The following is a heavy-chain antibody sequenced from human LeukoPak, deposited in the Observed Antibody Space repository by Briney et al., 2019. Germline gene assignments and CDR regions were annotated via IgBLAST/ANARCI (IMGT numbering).Heavy chain of an antibody. V-gene: IGHV4-59*01. J-gene: IGHJ4*02. CDR3: ARGGYRGFDY. D-gene: IGHD6-25*01. CDR2: IYYSRST. Sequence: SETLSLTCTVSGGSISSYYWSWIRQPPGKGLEWIGYIYYSRSTNYNPSLKSRVTISVDTSKNQFSLKLSSVTAADTAVYYCARGGYRGFDYWGQGTLVTVSS. CDR1: GGSISSYY.